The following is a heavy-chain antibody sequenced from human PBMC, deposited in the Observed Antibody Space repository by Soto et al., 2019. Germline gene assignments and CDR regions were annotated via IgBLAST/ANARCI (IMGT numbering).Heavy chain of an antibody. V-gene: IGHV4-30-4*01. CDR1: GGSISSGNYY. CDR3: ATMGTPATGLYYFDY. J-gene: IGHJ4*02. D-gene: IGHD6-25*01. Sequence: SETLSLTCTVSGGSISSGNYYWSWIRQPPGKGLEWIGFISYSGSTYYNVSLKSRVTISVDTSKNQFALNLSFVTAADTAVYYCATMGTPATGLYYFDYWGQVTLVNVAS. CDR2: ISYSGST.